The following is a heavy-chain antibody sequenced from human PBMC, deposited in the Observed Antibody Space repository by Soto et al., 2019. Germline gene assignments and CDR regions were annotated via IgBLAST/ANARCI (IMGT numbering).Heavy chain of an antibody. CDR2: INHSGST. Sequence: KPSETLSLTCAVYGGSFSGYYWSWIRQPPGKGLEWIGEINHSGSTNYNPSLKSRVTISVDTSKNQFSLKLSSVTAADTAVYYCARSRYSSGWYVAWWFDPWGQGTLVTVSS. J-gene: IGHJ5*02. V-gene: IGHV4-34*01. CDR1: GGSFSGYY. D-gene: IGHD6-19*01. CDR3: ARSRYSSGWYVAWWFDP.